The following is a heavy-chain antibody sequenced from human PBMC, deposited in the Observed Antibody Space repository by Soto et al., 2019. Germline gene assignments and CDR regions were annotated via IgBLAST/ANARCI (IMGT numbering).Heavy chain of an antibody. J-gene: IGHJ4*02. Sequence: SETLSLTCTVSGASISSSGLYWHWIRQHPGKGLEWIGAIHPSGNIYYNPSLKSRITMSPDTSNNQFSLRLNSVTAADMAVYYCARGMGMAKLGYWGPGTLVTVSS. V-gene: IGHV4-31*03. CDR2: IHPSGNI. CDR1: GASISSSGLY. D-gene: IGHD6-13*01. CDR3: ARGMGMAKLGY.